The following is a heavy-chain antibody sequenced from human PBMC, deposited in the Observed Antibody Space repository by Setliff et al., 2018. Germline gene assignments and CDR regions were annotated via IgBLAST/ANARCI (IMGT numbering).Heavy chain of an antibody. CDR2: IYTTVSANSVST. CDR1: GDSITSGIYY. CDR3: ARMSGFLYLDV. D-gene: IGHD3-3*01. Sequence: PSETLSLTCTVSGDSITSGIYYWSWIRQPAGKGLEWTGQIYTTVSANSVSTNYNPSLQSRVTMSMDTSKNQFSLELTSVTAADTAVYYCARMSGFLYLDVWGNGTTVTVSS. J-gene: IGHJ6*03. V-gene: IGHV4-61*09.